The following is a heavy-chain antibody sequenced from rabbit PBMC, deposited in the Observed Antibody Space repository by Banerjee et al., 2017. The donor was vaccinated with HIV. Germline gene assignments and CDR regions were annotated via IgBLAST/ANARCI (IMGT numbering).Heavy chain of an antibody. D-gene: IGHD7-1*01. CDR1: GFSFRNKYV. V-gene: IGHV1S45*01. CDR3: ARGGGAGTGYDF. Sequence: QEQLEESGGDLVKPEGSLTLTCTASGFSFRNKYVMCWVRQAPGKGLEWIACINTITGDTVYATWAKGRFTISKASWTTVTLQMTSLTAADTATYFCARGGGAGTGYDFWGPGTLVTVS. CDR2: INTITGDT. J-gene: IGHJ6*01.